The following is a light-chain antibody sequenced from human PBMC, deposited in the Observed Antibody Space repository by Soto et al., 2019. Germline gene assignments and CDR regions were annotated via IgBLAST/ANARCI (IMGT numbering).Light chain of an antibody. J-gene: IGLJ1*01. V-gene: IGLV1-44*01. Sequence: QAVVTQPPSASGTPGQRVTISCSGSSSNIGSNTVSWYQQVPGTAPKLLIYSNNQRPSWVPDRFSGSKSGTSASLATSGLQSEDEADYYCAAWDDSLNALVFGTGTKLTVL. CDR2: SNN. CDR3: AAWDDSLNALV. CDR1: SSNIGSNT.